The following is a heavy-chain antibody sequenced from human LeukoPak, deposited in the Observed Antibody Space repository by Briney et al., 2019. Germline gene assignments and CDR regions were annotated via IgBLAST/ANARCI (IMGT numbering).Heavy chain of an antibody. CDR3: AKDSRPATY. J-gene: IGHJ4*02. CDR2: ISSSSSTI. Sequence: GGSLRLSCAASGFTFSSYSMNWVRQAPGKGLEWVSYISSSSSTIYYADSVKGRFTISRDNAKNSLYLQMNSLRAEDTAVYYCAKDSRPATYWGQGTLVTVSS. CDR1: GFTFSSYS. V-gene: IGHV3-48*01.